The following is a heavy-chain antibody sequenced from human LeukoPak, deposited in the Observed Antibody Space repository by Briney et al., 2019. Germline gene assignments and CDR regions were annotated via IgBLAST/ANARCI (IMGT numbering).Heavy chain of an antibody. V-gene: IGHV3-20*04. D-gene: IGHD3-9*01. CDR1: GFTFDDYD. Sequence: GGSLRLSCAASGFTFDDYDMSWVRQAPGKGLEWVSGINWNGGSTGYADSVKGRFTISRDNAKNSLYLQMNSLRAEDTALYYCARVYYDILTGYYRYYYYMDVWGKGTTVTVSS. J-gene: IGHJ6*03. CDR3: ARVYYDILTGYYRYYYYMDV. CDR2: INWNGGST.